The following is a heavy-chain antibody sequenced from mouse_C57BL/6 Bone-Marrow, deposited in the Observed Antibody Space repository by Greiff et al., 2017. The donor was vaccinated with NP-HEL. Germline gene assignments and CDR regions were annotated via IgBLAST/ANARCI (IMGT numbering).Heavy chain of an antibody. Sequence: EVQLQQSGPELVKPGASVKISCKASGYTFTDYYMNWVKQSHGKSLEWIGDINPNNGGTSYNQKFKGKATLTVDKSSSTAYMELRSLTSEDSAVYYCARYYDYDRGYAMDYWGQGTSVTVSS. CDR2: INPNNGGT. J-gene: IGHJ4*01. CDR3: ARYYDYDRGYAMDY. V-gene: IGHV1-26*01. D-gene: IGHD2-4*01. CDR1: GYTFTDYY.